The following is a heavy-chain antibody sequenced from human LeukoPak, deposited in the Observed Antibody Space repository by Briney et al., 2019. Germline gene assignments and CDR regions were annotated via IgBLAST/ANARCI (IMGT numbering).Heavy chain of an antibody. V-gene: IGHV4-59*11. CDR1: GGSISSHY. D-gene: IGHD2-15*01. CDR2: INYSGST. CDR3: ARALYYFDY. J-gene: IGHJ4*02. Sequence: SETLSLTCSVSGGSISSHYWSWIRQPPGKGLEWIGYINYSGSTNYNPSLKSRVTISADTSKNQFSLKVSSVTAADTAVYYCARALYYFDYWGQGTLVTVSS.